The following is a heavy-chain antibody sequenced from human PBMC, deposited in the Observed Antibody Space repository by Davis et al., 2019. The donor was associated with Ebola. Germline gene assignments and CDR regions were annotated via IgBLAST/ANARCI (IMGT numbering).Heavy chain of an antibody. V-gene: IGHV1-18*01. Sequence: ASVKVSCKASGFSFTDYAITWMRQAPGQGLEFMGWISAYTGHTNYAQSFQDRIAMTIDTSTNTLYMELRSLRSDDTAMYYCVRSNSWYGDYWGRGTLVTVSS. CDR3: VRSNSWYGDY. D-gene: IGHD6-13*01. CDR1: GFSFTDYA. J-gene: IGHJ4*02. CDR2: ISAYTGHT.